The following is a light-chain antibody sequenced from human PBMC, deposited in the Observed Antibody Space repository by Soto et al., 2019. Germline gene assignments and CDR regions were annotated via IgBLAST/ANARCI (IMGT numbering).Light chain of an antibody. CDR1: QGIGSY. Sequence: DIQLTQSPSFLSASVGDRVTITCRASQGIGSYLAWFQQKPGKAPKLLIYEASTLQSGVPSRFSGSESGTEFTLTISSLQPEDFANYYCQQLNDYPPMFTFGPGTKVDIK. J-gene: IGKJ3*01. V-gene: IGKV1-9*01. CDR2: EAS. CDR3: QQLNDYPPMFT.